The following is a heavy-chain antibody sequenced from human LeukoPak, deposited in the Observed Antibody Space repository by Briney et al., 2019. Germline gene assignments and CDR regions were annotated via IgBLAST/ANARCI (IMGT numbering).Heavy chain of an antibody. CDR2: VIPILGIA. CDR1: GGTFSSYA. J-gene: IGHJ4*02. CDR3: ARTGIYGSGSYYTNYYFDY. V-gene: IGHV1-69*04. D-gene: IGHD3-10*01. Sequence: SVKVSCKASGGTFSSYAISWVRQAPGQGLEWMGRVIPILGIANYAQKFQGRVTITADKSTSTAYMELSSLRSEDTAVYYCARTGIYGSGSYYTNYYFDYWGQGTLVTVSS.